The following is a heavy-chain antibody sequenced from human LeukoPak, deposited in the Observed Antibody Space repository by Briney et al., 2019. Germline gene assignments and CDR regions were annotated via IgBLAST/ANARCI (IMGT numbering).Heavy chain of an antibody. D-gene: IGHD4-11*01. CDR3: ARAGSNYLYFDS. CDR2: IYSGGTT. CDR1: GFTFSSYS. J-gene: IGHJ4*02. Sequence: GGSLRLSCAASGFTFSSYSMNWVRQAPGKGLEWVSVIYSGGTTYYADSVKGRFTISRDNSKNTLYLQMNSLRAEDTAVYYCARAGSNYLYFDSWGQGTLVTVSS. V-gene: IGHV3-53*01.